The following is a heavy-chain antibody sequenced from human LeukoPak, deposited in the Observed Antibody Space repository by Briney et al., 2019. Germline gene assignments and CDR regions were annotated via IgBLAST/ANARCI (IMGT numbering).Heavy chain of an antibody. CDR3: ARDRQFLEWLLSNWYFDL. Sequence: ASVKVSCKASGYTFTSYGISWVRQAPGQGLEWMGRISAYNGNTNYAQKLQGRVTMTTDTSTSTAYMELRSLRSDDTAVYYCARDRQFLEWLLSNWYFDLWGRGTLVTVSS. J-gene: IGHJ2*01. CDR1: GYTFTSYG. V-gene: IGHV1-18*01. CDR2: ISAYNGNT. D-gene: IGHD3-3*01.